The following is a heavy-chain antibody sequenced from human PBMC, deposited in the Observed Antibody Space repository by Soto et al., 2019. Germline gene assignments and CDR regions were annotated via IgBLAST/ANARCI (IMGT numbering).Heavy chain of an antibody. CDR1: GGSISGSYYY. CDR3: ARVSNEYGGNGAFDY. CDR2: VFYTGFT. J-gene: IGHJ4*02. Sequence: SETLSLTCAVSGGSISGSYYYWGWLRQSPGKGPEWIGSVFYTGFTSYNPSLESRVSVSVDTSKNQFSLKVSGVSAADTALYYCARVSNEYGGNGAFDYWGLGTLVTVSS. D-gene: IGHD4-17*01. V-gene: IGHV4-39*01.